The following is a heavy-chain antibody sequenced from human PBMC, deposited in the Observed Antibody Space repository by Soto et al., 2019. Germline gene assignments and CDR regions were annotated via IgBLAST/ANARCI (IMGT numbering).Heavy chain of an antibody. J-gene: IGHJ4*02. CDR3: ANIVAKYYFDY. CDR2: IYYSGST. CDR1: GGSISSGGYY. V-gene: IGHV4-31*03. D-gene: IGHD5-12*01. Sequence: SETLSLTCTVSGGSISSGGYYWSWIRQHPGKGLEWIGYIYYSGSTYYNPSLKSRVTISVDTPKNQFSLKLSSVTAADTAVYYCANIVAKYYFDYWGQGTLVTVSS.